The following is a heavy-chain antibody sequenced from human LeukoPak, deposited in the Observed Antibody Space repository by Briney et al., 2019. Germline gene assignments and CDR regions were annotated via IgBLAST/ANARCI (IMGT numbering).Heavy chain of an antibody. CDR3: AEIGITMIGGV. CDR1: GFTFSRYE. Sequence: GGSLRLSCAASGFTFSRYEMNWVRQAPGKGLEWVSRINSDGSSTSYADSVKGRFTISRDNAKNSLYLQMNSLRAEDTAVYYCAEIGITMIGGVWGKGTTVTISS. CDR2: INSDGSST. D-gene: IGHD3-10*02. J-gene: IGHJ6*04. V-gene: IGHV3-48*03.